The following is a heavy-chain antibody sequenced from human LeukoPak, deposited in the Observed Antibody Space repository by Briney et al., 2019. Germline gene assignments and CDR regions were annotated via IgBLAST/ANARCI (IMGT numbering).Heavy chain of an antibody. CDR3: ARDSADCSGGSCYSAEYFQH. J-gene: IGHJ1*01. CDR2: ISVYNGNT. Sequence: ASVKVSCKASGYTFTGYYMHWVRQAPGQGLEWMGRISVYNGNTNYAQKVQGRVTMTTDTSTSTTYMELRSLTSDDTALYYCARDSADCSGGSCYSAEYFQHWGQGTLVTVSS. D-gene: IGHD2-15*01. V-gene: IGHV1-18*04. CDR1: GYTFTGYY.